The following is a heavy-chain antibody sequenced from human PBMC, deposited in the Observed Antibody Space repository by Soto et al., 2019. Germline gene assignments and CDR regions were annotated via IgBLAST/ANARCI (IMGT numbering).Heavy chain of an antibody. CDR1: GLTFSSYW. Sequence: EVQLVESGGGLVQPGGSLRLSCAASGLTFSSYWMHWVRQVPGKGLVWVSRINSDGSRTSYADSVKGRFTISRDNAKKPLYLQMNSLRAEDTAVYYCAVAVAGPTAIGYWGQGTLVTVSS. D-gene: IGHD6-19*01. CDR2: INSDGSRT. V-gene: IGHV3-74*01. J-gene: IGHJ4*02. CDR3: AVAVAGPTAIGY.